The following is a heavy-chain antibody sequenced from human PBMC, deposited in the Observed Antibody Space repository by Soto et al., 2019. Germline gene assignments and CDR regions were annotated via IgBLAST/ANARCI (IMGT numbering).Heavy chain of an antibody. J-gene: IGHJ6*03. V-gene: IGHV3-15*01. Sequence: GGSLRLSCAASGFTFSNAWMSWVRQAPGKGLEWVGRIKSKTDGGTTDYAAPVKGRFTISRDDSKNTLYLQMNSLKTEDTAVYYCTTDRSDDYGDYGGYYMDVWGKGTTVTVSS. CDR2: IKSKTDGGTT. CDR3: TTDRSDDYGDYGGYYMDV. CDR1: GFTFSNAW. D-gene: IGHD4-17*01.